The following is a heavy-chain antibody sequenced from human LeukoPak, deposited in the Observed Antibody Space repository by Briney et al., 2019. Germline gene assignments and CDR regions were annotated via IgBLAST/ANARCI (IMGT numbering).Heavy chain of an antibody. Sequence: PGGSLRLSCAASGFTFSSYAMSWVRQAPGKGLEWVSVISGSGGSTYYADSVKGRFTISRDNSKNTLYLQMNSLRAEDTAVYYCAKERDYYDSSGYYNGGFDPWGQGTLVTVSS. D-gene: IGHD3-22*01. CDR3: AKERDYYDSSGYYNGGFDP. J-gene: IGHJ5*02. V-gene: IGHV3-23*01. CDR1: GFTFSSYA. CDR2: ISGSGGST.